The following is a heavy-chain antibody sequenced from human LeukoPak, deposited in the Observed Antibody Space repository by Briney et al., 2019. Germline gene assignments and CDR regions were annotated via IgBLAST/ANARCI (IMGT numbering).Heavy chain of an antibody. CDR3: TRRRTGMGAAGIDY. J-gene: IGHJ4*02. Sequence: PGGSLRLSCEVSGFAVSDHYMVWVRQAPGKGLEWVGRIKDERNSDTTDYVAPVEGRFTISRDDSRSSVYLQMNSLKTEDTGMYYCTRRRTGMGAAGIDYWGQGTLVTVST. CDR1: GFAVSDHY. CDR2: IKDERNSDTT. V-gene: IGHV3-72*01. D-gene: IGHD6-13*01.